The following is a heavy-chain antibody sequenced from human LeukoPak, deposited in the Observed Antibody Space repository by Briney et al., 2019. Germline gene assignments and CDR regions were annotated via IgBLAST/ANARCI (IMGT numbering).Heavy chain of an antibody. CDR3: GRGGYDVDV. V-gene: IGHV3-66*01. D-gene: IGHD3-22*01. J-gene: IGHJ6*02. CDR2: IDTGTTT. Sequence: GGSLRLSCAPSGFTVSNNYLTWVRRAPGKGLEWVSTIDTGTTTMYAASVMGRFTISRDNSKNTLYLQMNSLRAEDTAVYYCGRGGYDVDVWGQGTTVSVSS. CDR1: GFTVSNNY.